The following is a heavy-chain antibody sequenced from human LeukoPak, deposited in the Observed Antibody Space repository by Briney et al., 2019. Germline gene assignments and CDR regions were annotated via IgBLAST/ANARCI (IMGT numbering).Heavy chain of an antibody. Sequence: PGGSLRLSCATSGFTVSSNYMSWVRQAPGKGLEWVSVIYSGGSTYYADSVKGRFTISRDNSKNTLYLQMNSLRAEDTAVYYCANNILGATRGHAFDIWGQGTMVTVSS. CDR3: ANNILGATRGHAFDI. J-gene: IGHJ3*02. D-gene: IGHD1-26*01. CDR2: IYSGGST. CDR1: GFTVSSNY. V-gene: IGHV3-53*01.